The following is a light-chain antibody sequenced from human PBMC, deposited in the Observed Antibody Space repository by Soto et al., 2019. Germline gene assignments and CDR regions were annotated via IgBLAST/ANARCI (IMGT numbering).Light chain of an antibody. V-gene: IGLV3-21*04. Sequence: SYELTQPPSVSVAPGKTATITCGGDNIGSKSAHWYQQRPGQAPVLVIFYDRARPSGIPERFSGSNSGSKATLTISRVEAGDEADYYCQVWDSGSDSGVFGTGTKLTVL. CDR1: NIGSKS. CDR3: QVWDSGSDSGV. J-gene: IGLJ1*01. CDR2: YDR.